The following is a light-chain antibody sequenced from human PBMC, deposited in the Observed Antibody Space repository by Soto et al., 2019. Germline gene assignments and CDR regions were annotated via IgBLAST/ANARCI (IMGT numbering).Light chain of an antibody. V-gene: IGKV3-11*01. Sequence: EIVLTQSPATLSLSPGERATLSCRASQSVGNNLAWYKQKPGQAPGLLIYEASTRATGIPDRVSGSGSGTDVTLTISSLEPEDFAVYYGQQRSNWPITFGQGTRLEIK. CDR1: QSVGNN. CDR3: QQRSNWPIT. CDR2: EAS. J-gene: IGKJ5*01.